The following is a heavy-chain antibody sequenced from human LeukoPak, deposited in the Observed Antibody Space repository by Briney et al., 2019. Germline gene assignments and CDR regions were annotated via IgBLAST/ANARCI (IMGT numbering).Heavy chain of an antibody. D-gene: IGHD3-9*01. V-gene: IGHV3-74*01. CDR1: GFTFSSYW. Sequence: GGSLRLSCAASGFTFSSYWMHWVGQAPGKGLVWVSRINSDGSSISYADSVKGRFTISRDNAKNTLYLQMNSLRAEDTAVYYCATTYDILTGYPYWGQGALVTVSP. CDR2: INSDGSSI. J-gene: IGHJ4*02. CDR3: ATTYDILTGYPY.